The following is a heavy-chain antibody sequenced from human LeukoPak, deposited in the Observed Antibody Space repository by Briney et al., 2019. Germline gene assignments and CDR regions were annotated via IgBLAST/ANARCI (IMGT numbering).Heavy chain of an antibody. J-gene: IGHJ2*01. Sequence: GGSLRLSCAASGFTFSTYAMSWVRQAPGKGLEWVSAISGSGDGTYYADSVKGRFTISRDNSKNTLYLQMNSLRAEDTAVYYCAKEEEPDYYDSSGHWYFDLWGRGTLVTVSS. CDR1: GFTFSTYA. CDR3: AKEEEPDYYDSSGHWYFDL. D-gene: IGHD3-22*01. CDR2: ISGSGDGT. V-gene: IGHV3-23*01.